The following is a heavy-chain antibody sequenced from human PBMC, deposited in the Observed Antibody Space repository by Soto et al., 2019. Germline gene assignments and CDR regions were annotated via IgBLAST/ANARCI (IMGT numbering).Heavy chain of an antibody. Sequence: GSLRLSCAASGFTFSSYSMNWVRQAPGKGLEWVSYISSSSSTIYYADSVKGRFTISRDNAKNSLYLQMNSLRAEDTAVYYCARVEEYYDFWSGYSQPFDYWGQGTLVTVSS. V-gene: IGHV3-48*01. CDR2: ISSSSSTI. D-gene: IGHD3-3*01. J-gene: IGHJ4*02. CDR1: GFTFSSYS. CDR3: ARVEEYYDFWSGYSQPFDY.